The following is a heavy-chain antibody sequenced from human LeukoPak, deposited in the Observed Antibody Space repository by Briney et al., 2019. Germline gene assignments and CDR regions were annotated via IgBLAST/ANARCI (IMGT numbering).Heavy chain of an antibody. V-gene: IGHV4-39*07. D-gene: IGHD6-13*01. CDR1: GGSISSSSYY. Sequence: SETLSLTCSVSGGSISSSSYYWGWIRQPPGKGLEWIGSIFYSGSTYYNPSLKSRVTISVDTSKNQFSLRLSPLTAADTAFYYCASAAGTFCFDYGCPGTLVTVSA. CDR3: ASAAGTFCFDY. J-gene: IGHJ4*02. CDR2: IFYSGST.